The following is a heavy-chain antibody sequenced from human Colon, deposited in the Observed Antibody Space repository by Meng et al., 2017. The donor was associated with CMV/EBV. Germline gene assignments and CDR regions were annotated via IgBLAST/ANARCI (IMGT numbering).Heavy chain of an antibody. CDR2: ISGSGDKT. CDR3: AKDEGVGAIPGGAFDI. D-gene: IGHD1-26*01. V-gene: IGHV3-23*01. Sequence: GGSLRLSCAASGFTFSDYAMAWVRQTPRNGLEWVSSISGSGDKTYYGVSVQGRFTISRDNSQNRLYLQMDSLRVEDTAVYYCAKDEGVGAIPGGAFDIWGQGTMVTVSS. CDR1: GFTFSDYA. J-gene: IGHJ3*02.